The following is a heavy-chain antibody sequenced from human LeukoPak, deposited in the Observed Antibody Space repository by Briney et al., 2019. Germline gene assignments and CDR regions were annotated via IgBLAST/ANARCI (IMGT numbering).Heavy chain of an antibody. CDR2: TFYSGSA. Sequence: PSETLSLTCTVSGGSISSSSYYWGWIRQPPGKGLEWIGSTFYSGSAYYNPSLKSRVTIYIDTSKNQFSLKLNSVTAADTAVYYCARARGGYPFDYWGQGTLVTVSS. CDR3: ARARGGYPFDY. J-gene: IGHJ4*02. V-gene: IGHV4-39*01. CDR1: GGSISSSSYY. D-gene: IGHD5-12*01.